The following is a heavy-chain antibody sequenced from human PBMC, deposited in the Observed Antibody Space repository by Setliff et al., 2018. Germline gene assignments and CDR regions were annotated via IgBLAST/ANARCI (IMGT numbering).Heavy chain of an antibody. D-gene: IGHD2-21*02. J-gene: IGHJ4*01. CDR1: DDSFTSSRYY. Sequence: KPSETLSLTCTVSDDSFTSSRYYWGWIRQAPGSGLEWIGSISYSGTPYYNASVESRVTISVDTSKNQFSLKLSSVAAADTAVYYCARGFDVCGGGACYTDGPYYFDYWG. CDR2: ISYSGTP. V-gene: IGHV4-39*07. CDR3: ARGFDVCGGGACYTDGPYYFDY.